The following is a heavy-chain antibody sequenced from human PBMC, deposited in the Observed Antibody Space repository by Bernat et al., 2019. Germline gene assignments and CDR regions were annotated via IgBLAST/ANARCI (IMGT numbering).Heavy chain of an antibody. J-gene: IGHJ4*02. CDR3: ARLWSRELFRHTDIFDY. CDR1: GFTFSSYA. V-gene: IGHV3-23*04. D-gene: IGHD3-10*01. Sequence: EVQLVESGGGLVQPGGSLRLSCAASGFTFSSYAMSWVRQAPGQGLEWVSAISGSGGTTYYADSVKGRFTISRDNSKNTLYLQMNSLRAGDTAVYYCARLWSRELFRHTDIFDYWGQGTLVTVYS. CDR2: ISGSGGTT.